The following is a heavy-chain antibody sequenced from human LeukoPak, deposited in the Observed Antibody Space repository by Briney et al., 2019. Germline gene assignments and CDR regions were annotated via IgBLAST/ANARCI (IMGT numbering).Heavy chain of an antibody. CDR2: IWYDGSNK. V-gene: IGHV3-33*01. Sequence: QPGRSLRLSCAASGFTFSSYGMHWVRQAPGKGLEWVAVIWYDGSNKYYADSVKGRFTTSRDNSKNTLYLQMNSLRAEDTAVYYCARDYAPSGAPEFDYWGQGTLVTVSS. CDR1: GFTFSSYG. D-gene: IGHD1-26*01. CDR3: ARDYAPSGAPEFDY. J-gene: IGHJ4*02.